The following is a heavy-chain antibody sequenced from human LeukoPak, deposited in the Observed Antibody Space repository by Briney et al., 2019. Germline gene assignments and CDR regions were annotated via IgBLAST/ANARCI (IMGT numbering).Heavy chain of an antibody. D-gene: IGHD2-15*01. J-gene: IGHJ3*02. CDR1: GGTFSSYA. Sequence: SVKVSCKASGGTFSSYAISWVRQAPGQGLEWMGGIIPIFGTANYAQKFQGRVTITADESTSTAYMELSSLRSEDTAVYYCARGVGYCSGGSCYKVRGAFDIWGQGTMVTVSS. CDR3: ARGVGYCSGGSCYKVRGAFDI. CDR2: IIPIFGTA. V-gene: IGHV1-69*01.